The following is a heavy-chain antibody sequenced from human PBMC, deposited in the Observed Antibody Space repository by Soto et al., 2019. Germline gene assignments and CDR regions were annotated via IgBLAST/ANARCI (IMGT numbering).Heavy chain of an antibody. J-gene: IGHJ3*02. CDR3: AKAYYDFWSGRYVGASDI. V-gene: IGHV3-23*01. CDR2: ISGSGDNT. CDR1: GFTFNTYA. Sequence: EVQLLESGGGLVQPGGSLRLSCAASGFTFNTYAMSWVRQAPGKGLEWVSTISGSGDNTYYADSVKGRFPISRDNSKNTLYLQMNSLRAEDTAVYYCAKAYYDFWSGRYVGASDIWGQGTTVTVSS. D-gene: IGHD3-3*01.